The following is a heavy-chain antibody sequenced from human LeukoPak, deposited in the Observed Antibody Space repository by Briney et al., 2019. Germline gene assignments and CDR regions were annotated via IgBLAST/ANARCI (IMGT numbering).Heavy chain of an antibody. CDR2: ISSSSSTI. CDR1: GFTFSSYT. V-gene: IGHV3-48*01. CDR3: AREVGIAVAGTFDY. J-gene: IGHJ4*02. D-gene: IGHD6-19*01. Sequence: PAGSLRLSCAASGFTFSSYTMNWVRQAPGQGLEWVSKISSSSSTIYYADSVKGRFTISRDNAKNSLYLQMNSLRAEDTAVYYCAREVGIAVAGTFDYWGQGTLVTVSS.